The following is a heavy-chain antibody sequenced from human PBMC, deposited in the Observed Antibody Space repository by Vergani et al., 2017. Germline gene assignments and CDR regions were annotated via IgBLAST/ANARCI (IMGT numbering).Heavy chain of an antibody. CDR2: IKQNGGEK. V-gene: IGHV3-7*01. CDR1: GITFWKFG. CDR3: ARIRGSGSLAYYYYGMDV. D-gene: IGHD3-10*01. Sequence: EVDLVESGGGLAQPGGSLRLSCEASGITFWKFGMHWVRQGPGKGLEWVANIKQNGGEKYYVDSVKGRFTISRDNAKNSLYLQMNSLRAEDTAVYYCARIRGSGSLAYYYYGMDVWGQGTTVTVSS. J-gene: IGHJ6*02.